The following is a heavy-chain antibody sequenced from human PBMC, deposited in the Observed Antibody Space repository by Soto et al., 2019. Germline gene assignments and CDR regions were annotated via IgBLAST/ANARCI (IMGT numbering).Heavy chain of an antibody. CDR2: IYYSGST. J-gene: IGHJ6*02. CDR3: ARVNYDSSGYYFQYYYGMDV. CDR1: GGSISSGDYY. V-gene: IGHV4-30-4*01. Sequence: KASETLSLTCTVSGGSISSGDYYWSWIRQPPGKGLEWIGYIYYSGSTYYNPSLKSRVTISVDTSKNQFSLKLSSVTAADTAVYYCARVNYDSSGYYFQYYYGMDVWGQGTTVTVSS. D-gene: IGHD3-22*01.